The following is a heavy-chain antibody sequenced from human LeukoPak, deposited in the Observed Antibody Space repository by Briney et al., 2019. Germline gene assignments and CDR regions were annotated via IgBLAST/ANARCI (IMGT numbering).Heavy chain of an antibody. CDR3: ARVDLYCSSTSFYSFDY. CDR1: GYTFTSYW. D-gene: IGHD2-2*01. J-gene: IGHJ4*02. V-gene: IGHV5-51*01. CDR2: IYPGDSDT. Sequence: GEPLNISCKGFGYTFTSYWIAWARQMPGKGLEWMGIIYPGDSDTRYSPSFQGQVTISGDKSISTVYLQWSSLKASDTAMYYCARVDLYCSSTSFYSFDYWGQGTLVTVSS.